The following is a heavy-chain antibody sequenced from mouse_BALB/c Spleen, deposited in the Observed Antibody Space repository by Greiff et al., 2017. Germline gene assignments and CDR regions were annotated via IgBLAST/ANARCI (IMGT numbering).Heavy chain of an antibody. CDR2: ISSGGSYT. V-gene: IGHV5-9-3*01. CDR1: GFTFSSYA. Sequence: VQLKESGGGLVKPGGSLKLSCAASGFTFSSYAMSWVRQTPEKRLEWVATISSGGSYTYYPDSVKGRFTISRDNAKNTLYLQMSSLRSEDTAMYYCARQDYYGSSYYFDYWGQGTTLTVSS. CDR3: ARQDYYGSSYYFDY. J-gene: IGHJ2*01. D-gene: IGHD1-1*01.